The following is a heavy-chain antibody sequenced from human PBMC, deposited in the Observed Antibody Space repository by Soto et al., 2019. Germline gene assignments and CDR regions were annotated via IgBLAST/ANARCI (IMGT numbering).Heavy chain of an antibody. CDR3: AREGACTNGVCYSNWFDP. V-gene: IGHV4-31*03. CDR1: GGSISSGGYY. D-gene: IGHD2-8*01. Sequence: SETLSLTCTVSGGSISSGGYYWSWIRQHPGKGLEWIGYIYYSGSTYYNPSLKGRVTTSVDTSKNQFSLKLSSVTAADTAVYYCAREGACTNGVCYSNWFDPWGQGTLVTVSS. CDR2: IYYSGST. J-gene: IGHJ5*02.